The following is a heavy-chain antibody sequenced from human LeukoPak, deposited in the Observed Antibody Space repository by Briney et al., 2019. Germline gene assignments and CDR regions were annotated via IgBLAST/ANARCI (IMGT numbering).Heavy chain of an antibody. Sequence: SVKVSCKASGGTFSSHAIAWVRQAPGQGPEWMGGIVPISGIADYAQKFQGRVTITTDESTSTAYMELSSLRSEDTAVYYCATPLDLDYGGNTPSYYYYMDVWGKGTTVTVSS. J-gene: IGHJ6*03. D-gene: IGHD4-23*01. CDR3: ATPLDLDYGGNTPSYYYYMDV. V-gene: IGHV1-69*05. CDR2: IVPISGIA. CDR1: GGTFSSHA.